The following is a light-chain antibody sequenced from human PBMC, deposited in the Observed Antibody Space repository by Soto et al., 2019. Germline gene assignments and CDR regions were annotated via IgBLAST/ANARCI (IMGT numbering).Light chain of an antibody. CDR3: QQYKDYSGYT. V-gene: IGKV1-5*01. J-gene: IGKJ2*01. Sequence: DIQMTQSPSTLSASAGDRVTVTCRASENINDLLAWYQQRPGNAPNLLIYHASNLEPGVPSRFSGSGSGTEFTLTISSLQPDDFATYYCQQYKDYSGYTFGQGTKVDTK. CDR2: HAS. CDR1: ENINDL.